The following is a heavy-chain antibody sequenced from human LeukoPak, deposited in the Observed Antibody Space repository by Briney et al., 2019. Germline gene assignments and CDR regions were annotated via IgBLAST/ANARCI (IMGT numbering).Heavy chain of an antibody. J-gene: IGHJ4*02. CDR2: INLYSGGP. V-gene: IGHV1-2*02. CDR1: GYTFNVYY. Sequence: GASVKVSCKASGYTFNVYYMHWVRQVPGQGLEWMGWINLYSGGPNYAQKFQGRVTMTRDTSISTAYMELSRLRSDDTAVYYCARIGRYCSGGSCSRWDFFSPGRGGDFDYWGQGTLVTVSS. D-gene: IGHD2-15*01. CDR3: ARIGRYCSGGSCSRWDFFSPGRGGDFDY.